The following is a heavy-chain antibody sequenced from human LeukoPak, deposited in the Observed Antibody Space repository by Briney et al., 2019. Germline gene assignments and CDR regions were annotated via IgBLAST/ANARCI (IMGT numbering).Heavy chain of an antibody. CDR3: ARLRFRGFAFDI. CDR1: GGSISSYY. CDR2: IYYSGST. Sequence: PSETLSLTCTVSGGSISSYYWSWIRQPPGKGLEWIGYIYYSGSTNYNPSLKSRVTISVDTSKNQFSLKLSSVTAADTAVYYCARLRFRGFAFDIWGQGTMVTVSS. D-gene: IGHD5-12*01. V-gene: IGHV4-59*08. J-gene: IGHJ3*02.